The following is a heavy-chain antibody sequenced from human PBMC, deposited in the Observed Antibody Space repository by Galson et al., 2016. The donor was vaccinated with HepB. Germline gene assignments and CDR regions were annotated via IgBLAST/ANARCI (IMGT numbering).Heavy chain of an antibody. D-gene: IGHD2-21*01. J-gene: IGHJ6*02. CDR2: VYYSGST. V-gene: IGHV4-61*01. CDR1: GGSVSSRSYY. Sequence: ETLSLTCTVSGGSVSSRSYYWGWIRQPPGKGLEWIGYVYYSGSTNFNPSLKSRVTISIDTSKNQFSLKLNSVTAADTAVCYCARGVIQSVLGGMDVWGQGTTVTVSS. CDR3: ARGVIQSVLGGMDV.